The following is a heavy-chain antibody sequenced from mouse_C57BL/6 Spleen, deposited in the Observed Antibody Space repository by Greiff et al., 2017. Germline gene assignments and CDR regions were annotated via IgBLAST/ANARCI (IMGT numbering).Heavy chain of an antibody. CDR2: IRLKSDNYAT. CDR3: TYAIYWYEVDY. J-gene: IGHJ2*01. CDR1: GFTFSNYW. V-gene: IGHV6-3*01. D-gene: IGHD2-14*01. Sequence: EVQLVESGGGLVQPGGSMKLSCVASGFTFSNYWMNWVRLSPEQGLEWVAQIRLKSDNYATHYAESVKGRFTISRDDSKSSVYLQMNNLRAEDTGIYYCTYAIYWYEVDYWGQGTTLTVSS.